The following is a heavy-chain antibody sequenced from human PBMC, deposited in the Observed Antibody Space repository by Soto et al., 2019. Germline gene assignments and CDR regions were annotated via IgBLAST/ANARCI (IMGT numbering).Heavy chain of an antibody. Sequence: QVQLVQSGAEVKKPGSSVKVSCKASGGTFSSSAISWVRQAPGQGLEWMGGIIPIFGTVNYAQKFQGRVTITADESTSTAYMELSSLRSEDTAVYYCARGNHRWLQLWYFDLWGRGTLVTVSS. CDR1: GGTFSSSA. V-gene: IGHV1-69*12. CDR3: ARGNHRWLQLWYFDL. D-gene: IGHD5-12*01. CDR2: IIPIFGTV. J-gene: IGHJ2*01.